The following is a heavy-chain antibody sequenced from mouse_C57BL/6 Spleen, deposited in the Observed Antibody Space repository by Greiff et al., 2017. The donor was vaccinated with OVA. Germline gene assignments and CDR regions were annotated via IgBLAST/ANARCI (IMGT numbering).Heavy chain of an antibody. V-gene: IGHV1-9*01. Sequence: QVQLQQSGAELMKPGASVKLSCKATGYTFTGYWIEWVKQRPGHGLEWIGEILPGSGSTNYNEEFKGKATFTADTSSNTAYMQLSSLTTEDSAIDDCARVDYYGSSYYFDYWGQGTTLTVSS. D-gene: IGHD1-1*01. CDR2: ILPGSGST. CDR3: ARVDYYGSSYYFDY. CDR1: GYTFTGYW. J-gene: IGHJ2*01.